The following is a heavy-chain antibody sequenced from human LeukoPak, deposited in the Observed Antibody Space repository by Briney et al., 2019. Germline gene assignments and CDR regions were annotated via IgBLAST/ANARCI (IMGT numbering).Heavy chain of an antibody. D-gene: IGHD1-1*01. CDR3: ARQSLWNDVGFDY. CDR2: IYYSGST. V-gene: IGHV4-61*05. J-gene: IGHJ4*02. Sequence: PSETLSLTCTVSGGSISSSNYYCGWIRQPPGKGLEWIGSIYYSGSTNYNPSLKSRVTISVDTSKNQFSLKLSSVTAADTAVYYCARQSLWNDVGFDYWGQGTLVTVSS. CDR1: GGSISSSNYY.